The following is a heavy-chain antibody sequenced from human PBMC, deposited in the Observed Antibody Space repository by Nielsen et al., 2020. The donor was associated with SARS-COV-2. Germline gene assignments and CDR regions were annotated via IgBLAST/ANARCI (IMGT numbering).Heavy chain of an antibody. J-gene: IGHJ3*02. V-gene: IGHV3-23*01. CDR1: GFTFNIYA. Sequence: GESLKISCAASGFTFNIYAMAWVRRAPGRGLQWVTAISASGGGTSYTDSGKGRFSISRDNSKNTLYLQMHSLRVEDTAVYYCAKDDVVRGDAFDIWGPGTMVTVSS. CDR3: AKDDVVRGDAFDI. D-gene: IGHD3-10*01. CDR2: ISASGGGT.